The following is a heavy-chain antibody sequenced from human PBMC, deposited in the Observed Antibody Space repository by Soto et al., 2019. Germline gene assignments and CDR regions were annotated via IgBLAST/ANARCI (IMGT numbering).Heavy chain of an antibody. CDR3: AKAGTRRPTADYGMDV. CDR2: ISYDGTNK. Sequence: QVQLVESGGGVVQPGRSLRLSCAASGFTFSSYGMHWVRQAPGKGLEWVAVISYDGTNKYYADSVKGRFTISRDNSKNTLYLQMNSLRAEDMAVYYCAKAGTRRPTADYGMDVWGQGTTVTVSS. J-gene: IGHJ6*02. D-gene: IGHD4-4*01. V-gene: IGHV3-30*18. CDR1: GFTFSSYG.